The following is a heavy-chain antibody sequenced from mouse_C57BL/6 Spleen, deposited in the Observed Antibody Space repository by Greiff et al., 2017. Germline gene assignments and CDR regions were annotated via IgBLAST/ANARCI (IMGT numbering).Heavy chain of an antibody. D-gene: IGHD2-1*01. CDR2: INPGSGGT. CDR3: ARGYYGNYDAMDY. J-gene: IGHJ4*01. Sequence: VKLQESGAELVRPGTSVKVSCKASGYAFTNYLIEWVKQRPGQGLEWIGVINPGSGGTNYNEKFKGKATLTADKSSSTAYMQLSSLTSEDSAVYFCARGYYGNYDAMDYWGQGTSVTVSS. V-gene: IGHV1-54*01. CDR1: GYAFTNYL.